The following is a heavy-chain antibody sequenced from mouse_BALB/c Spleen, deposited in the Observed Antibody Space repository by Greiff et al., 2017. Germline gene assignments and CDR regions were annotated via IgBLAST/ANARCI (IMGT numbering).Heavy chain of an antibody. V-gene: IGHV1-82*01. CDR1: VYAFSSSW. CDR2: IYPGDGDT. D-gene: IGHD1-1*01. J-gene: IGHJ4*01. Sequence: QVQLQQSGPELVKPGASVKISCKASVYAFSSSWMNWVKQRPGQGLEWIGRIYPGDGDTNYNGKFKGKATLTADKSSSTAYMQLSSLTSVDSAVYFCARYGSSYDAMDYWGQGTSVTVSS. CDR3: ARYGSSYDAMDY.